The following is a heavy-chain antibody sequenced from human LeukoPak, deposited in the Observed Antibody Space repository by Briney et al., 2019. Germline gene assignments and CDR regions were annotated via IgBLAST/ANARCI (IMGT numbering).Heavy chain of an antibody. V-gene: IGHV4-39*01. CDR2: ISYSGIT. CDR3: ARHNDYASLMDV. CDR1: GVSITTSGYY. D-gene: IGHD2-2*01. J-gene: IGHJ6*02. Sequence: SETLSLTCTVFGVSITTSGYYGAWIRQPPGRGLEWIGSISYSGITYYKPSLRGRVTISGDTAKNQFSLKLSSVTAADTAVYYCARHNDYASLMDVWGQGTTVTVSS.